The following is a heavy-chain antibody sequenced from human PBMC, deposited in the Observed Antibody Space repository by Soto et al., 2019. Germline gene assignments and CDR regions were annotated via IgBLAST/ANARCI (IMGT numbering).Heavy chain of an antibody. CDR3: ARVDYYDSSGRRFEP. J-gene: IGHJ5*02. D-gene: IGHD3-22*01. CDR2: ISSSGSTI. Sequence: PGGSLRLCCAASGFTFSDYYMSWIRQAPGKGLEWVSYISSSGSTIYYADSVKGRFTISRDNAKNSLYMQMNSLRAEDTAVYYCARVDYYDSSGRRFEPWGQGTMVTVSS. V-gene: IGHV3-11*01. CDR1: GFTFSDYY.